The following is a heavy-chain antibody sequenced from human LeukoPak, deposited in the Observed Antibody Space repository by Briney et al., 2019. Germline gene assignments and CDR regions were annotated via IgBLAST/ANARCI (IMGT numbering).Heavy chain of an antibody. CDR1: GFTFSSYW. J-gene: IGHJ4*02. D-gene: IGHD4-17*01. V-gene: IGHV3-7*01. Sequence: PGGSLRLSCAASGFTFSSYWVSWVRQAPGKGLEWVANIKQDGSEKYYVDSVKGRFTISRDNAKNSLYLQMNSLRAEDTAVYYCAREGGDYGDADGYWGQGTLVTVSS. CDR3: AREGGDYGDADGY. CDR2: IKQDGSEK.